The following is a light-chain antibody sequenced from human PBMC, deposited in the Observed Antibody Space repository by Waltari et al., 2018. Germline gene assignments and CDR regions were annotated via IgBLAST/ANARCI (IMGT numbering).Light chain of an antibody. CDR2: DVN. CDR1: SSDVGGYNY. CDR3: CSYAGSYILV. J-gene: IGLJ2*01. Sequence: QSALIQPRPVSGSPGPSVTISCTGTSSDVGGYNYVSWYQQHPGKAPKLMIYDVNKRPSGVPDRFSGSKSGNTASLTISGLQAEDEADFYCCSYAGSYILVFGGGTKLTVL. V-gene: IGLV2-11*01.